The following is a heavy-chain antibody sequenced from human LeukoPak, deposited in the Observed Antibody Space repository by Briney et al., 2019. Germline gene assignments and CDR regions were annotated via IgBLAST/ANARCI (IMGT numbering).Heavy chain of an antibody. D-gene: IGHD1-14*01. CDR3: ARAESWFDP. Sequence: NHSETLSLTCTVSGGSISSGSYYWSWIRQPAGKGLEWIGRIYTSGNTNYNPSLKSRVTISVDTSKNQFSLKLSSVTAADTAVYYCARAESWFDPWGQGTLVTVSS. J-gene: IGHJ5*02. CDR2: IYTSGNT. CDR1: GGSISSGSYY. V-gene: IGHV4-61*02.